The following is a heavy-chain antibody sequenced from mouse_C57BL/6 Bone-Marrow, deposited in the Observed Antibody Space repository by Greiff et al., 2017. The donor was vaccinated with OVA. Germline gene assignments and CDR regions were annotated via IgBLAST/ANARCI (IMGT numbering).Heavy chain of an antibody. CDR3: TSGYYFHY. J-gene: IGHJ2*01. Sequence: QVQLQQSGAELARPGASVKMSCKASGYTFTSYTIHWVKQRPGQGLEWIGYIDPTNDYTNYNQKFKGKATLTADKSSSTAYMQLSSLTSEDSAVDYCTSGYYFHYWGQGTTLTVSA. CDR2: IDPTNDYT. V-gene: IGHV1-4*01. CDR1: GYTFTSYT.